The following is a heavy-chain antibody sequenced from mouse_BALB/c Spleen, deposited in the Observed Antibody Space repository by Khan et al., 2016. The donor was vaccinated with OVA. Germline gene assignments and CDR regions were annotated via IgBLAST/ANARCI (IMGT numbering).Heavy chain of an antibody. Sequence: QIQLVQSGPELKKPGETVKISCKASAYTFTNYGMNWVKQAPGKGLKWMGWINTYTGEPTYTDDFKGRFAFSLETSASTAYLQINNLKNEDMATYVCARVASYWYFDVWGAGTTVTVSS. V-gene: IGHV9-1*02. CDR2: INTYTGEP. CDR1: AYTFTNYG. CDR3: ARVASYWYFDV. J-gene: IGHJ1*01.